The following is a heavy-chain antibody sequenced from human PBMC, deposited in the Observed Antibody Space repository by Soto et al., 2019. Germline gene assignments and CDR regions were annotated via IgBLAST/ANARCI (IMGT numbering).Heavy chain of an antibody. CDR2: ISRDGSDK. J-gene: IGHJ6*02. Sequence: QVQLVESGGGVVQPGRSLRLSCAASGFTFSYYATHWVRQAPGKGLEWVAVISRDGSDKYYADSVKGRFTISRDNSKNTLYRQMNSLRAEDTAVYFCARDRVRTSPSYYYYYGKDVWGQGTTVTVSS. CDR1: GFTFSYYA. V-gene: IGHV3-30-3*01. CDR3: ARDRVRTSPSYYYYYGKDV.